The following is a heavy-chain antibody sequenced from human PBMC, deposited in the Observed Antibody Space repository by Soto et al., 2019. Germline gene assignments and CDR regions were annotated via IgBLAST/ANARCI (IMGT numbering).Heavy chain of an antibody. V-gene: IGHV4-59*01. CDR1: GGSISSYY. J-gene: IGHJ6*02. Sequence: TETLALTCTVSGGSISSYYWSWIRQPPGKGLEWIGYIYYTGSTNYNPSLKSRVTISVDTSKNHFSLKLSSVTAADTAVYYCARDGYTLTPNYYYGMDVWGQGTTVTVSS. D-gene: IGHD4-4*01. CDR2: IYYTGST. CDR3: ARDGYTLTPNYYYGMDV.